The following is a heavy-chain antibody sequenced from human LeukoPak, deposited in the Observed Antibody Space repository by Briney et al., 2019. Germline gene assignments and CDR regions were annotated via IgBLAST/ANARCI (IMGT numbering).Heavy chain of an antibody. CDR1: GFTFDDYA. CDR3: AKVPGY. J-gene: IGHJ4*02. V-gene: IGHV3-9*01. CDR2: ISWNSGSI. Sequence: GRSLRLSCAASGFTFDDYAMHWVRQAPGKGLEWVSGISWNSGSIGYADSVKGRFTISRDNAKNSLYLQMSSLRAEDTALYYCAKVPGYWGQGTLVTVSS.